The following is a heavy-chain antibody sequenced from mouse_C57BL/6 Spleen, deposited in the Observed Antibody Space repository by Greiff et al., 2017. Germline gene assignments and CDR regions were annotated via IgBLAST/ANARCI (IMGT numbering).Heavy chain of an antibody. V-gene: IGHV1-82*01. CDR3: ARRGGTEYFDY. CDR2: IYPGDGDT. J-gene: IGHJ2*01. D-gene: IGHD3-3*01. CDR1: GYAFSSSW. Sequence: QVQLQQSGPELVKPGASVKISCKASGYAFSSSWMNWVKQRPGKGLEWIGRIYPGDGDTNYIGKFKGKDTLTADKSSSTAYMQLSSLTSEDSAVYFCARRGGTEYFDYWGQGTTLTVSS.